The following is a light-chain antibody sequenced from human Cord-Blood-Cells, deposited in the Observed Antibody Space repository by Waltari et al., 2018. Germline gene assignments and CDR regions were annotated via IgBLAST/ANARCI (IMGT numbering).Light chain of an antibody. J-gene: IGLJ3*02. CDR2: KNN. CDR3: GTWDSRLSAWV. Sequence: QAVLTQPPSVAAAPGQKVTISCSGSSSHIGNNYFSWYQQLPGTAPKLLIYKNNKRPSGIPDRFSGSKSGTAATLGITGLQTGDEADYYCGTWDSRLSAWVFGGGTKLTVL. CDR1: SSHIGNNY. V-gene: IGLV1-51*02.